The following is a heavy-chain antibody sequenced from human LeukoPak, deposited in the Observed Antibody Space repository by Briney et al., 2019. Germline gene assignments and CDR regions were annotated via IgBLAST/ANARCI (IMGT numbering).Heavy chain of an antibody. CDR2: INPNSGGT. CDR1: GYTFTGYY. V-gene: IGHV1-2*02. J-gene: IGHJ4*02. Sequence: GASVKVSCKASGYTFTGYYMHWVRQAPGQGLEWMGWINPNSGGTNYAQKFQGRVTMTRDTSTSTAYMELSGLRSDDTAVYYCARVGGVSGWYVHYYFDYWGQGTLVTGSP. D-gene: IGHD6-19*01. CDR3: ARVGGVSGWYVHYYFDY.